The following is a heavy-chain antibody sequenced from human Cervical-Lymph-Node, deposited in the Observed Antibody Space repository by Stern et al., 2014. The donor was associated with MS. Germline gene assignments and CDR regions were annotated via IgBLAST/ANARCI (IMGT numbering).Heavy chain of an antibody. CDR1: GYTFTSYG. CDR2: ISAYNGNT. V-gene: IGHV1-18*04. J-gene: IGHJ6*02. D-gene: IGHD6-13*01. Sequence: QLVQSGAEVKKPGASVKVSCKASGYTFTSYGISWVRQAPGQGLEWMGWISAYNGNTNYAQKLQGRVTMTTDTSTSTAYMELRSLRSDDTAVYYCARSRSSWYPNYYYGMDVWGQGTTVTVSS. CDR3: ARSRSSWYPNYYYGMDV.